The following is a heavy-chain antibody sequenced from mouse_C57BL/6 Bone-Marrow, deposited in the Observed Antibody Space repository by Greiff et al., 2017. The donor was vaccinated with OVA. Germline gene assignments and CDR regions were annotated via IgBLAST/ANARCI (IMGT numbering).Heavy chain of an antibody. CDR2: IDPSDSYT. J-gene: IGHJ1*03. Sequence: QVQLQQPGAELVKPGASVKLSCKASGYTFTSYWMQWVKQRPGQGLEWIGEIDPSDSYTNYNQKFKGKATLTVDTSSSTAYMQLSSLTSEDSAVYYCERDGYCAVWYFDVWGTGTTVTVSS. CDR3: ERDGYCAVWYFDV. CDR1: GYTFTSYW. V-gene: IGHV1-50*01. D-gene: IGHD2-3*01.